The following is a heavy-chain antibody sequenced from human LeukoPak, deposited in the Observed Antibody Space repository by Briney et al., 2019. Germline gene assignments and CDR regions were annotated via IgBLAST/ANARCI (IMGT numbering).Heavy chain of an antibody. CDR1: GFTFSNAW. D-gene: IGHD3-3*01. CDR3: AKEKPLDYDFWSGYSG. V-gene: IGHV3-23*01. J-gene: IGHJ4*02. Sequence: GGSLRLSCAASGFTFSNAWMSWVRQAPGKGLEWVSAISGSGGSTYYADSVKGRFTISRDNSKNTLYLQMNSLRAEDTAVYYCAKEKPLDYDFWSGYSGWGQGTLVTVSS. CDR2: ISGSGGST.